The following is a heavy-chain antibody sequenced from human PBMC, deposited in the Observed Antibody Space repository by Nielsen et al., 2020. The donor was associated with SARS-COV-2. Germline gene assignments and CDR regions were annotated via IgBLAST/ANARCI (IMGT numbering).Heavy chain of an antibody. Sequence: YHALDSVKGRFTISRDNNKNSLYLQMNSLNTEDTALYFCAKGGPDGSGYYYFDHWGQGTLVTVSP. D-gene: IGHD3-22*01. J-gene: IGHJ4*02. CDR3: AKGGPDGSGYYYFDH. V-gene: IGHV3-43*01.